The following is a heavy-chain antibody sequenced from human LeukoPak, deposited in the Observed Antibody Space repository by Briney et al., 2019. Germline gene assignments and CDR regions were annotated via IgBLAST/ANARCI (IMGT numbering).Heavy chain of an antibody. J-gene: IGHJ6*03. CDR3: ARARRWLQFYYYNYMDV. CDR2: IYYSGST. V-gene: IGHV4-59*01. Sequence: SETLSLTCTVSGGSISSYYWSWIRQPPGKGLEWIGYIYYSGSTNYNPSLKSRVTISVDTSKNQFSLKLSSVTAADTAVYYCARARRWLQFYYYNYMDVWGKGTTVTVSS. CDR1: GGSISSYY. D-gene: IGHD5-24*01.